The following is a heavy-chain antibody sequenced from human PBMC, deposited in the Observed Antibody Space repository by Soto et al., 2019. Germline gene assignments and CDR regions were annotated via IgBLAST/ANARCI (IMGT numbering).Heavy chain of an antibody. J-gene: IGHJ4*02. D-gene: IGHD2-15*01. CDR3: ARDPWGVVAATPYYFDY. Sequence: GGSLRLSCAASGFTFSDYYISWIRQAPGKGLEWVSYISRSGNTIYYADKVKGRLTNSRDNAKNSLYLQMNSLRAEDTAVYYFARDPWGVVAATPYYFDYWGQGTLVTVSS. V-gene: IGHV3-11*01. CDR2: ISRSGNTI. CDR1: GFTFSDYY.